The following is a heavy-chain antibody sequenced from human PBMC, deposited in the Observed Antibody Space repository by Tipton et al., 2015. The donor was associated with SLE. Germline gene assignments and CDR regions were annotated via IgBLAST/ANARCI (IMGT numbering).Heavy chain of an antibody. CDR2: IYYSGST. D-gene: IGHD6-19*01. CDR1: GYSISSGFY. Sequence: TLSLTCTVSGYSISSGFYWGWIRQPPGKELEWIGTIYYSGSTYYNPSLKSRVTISVDTSKNQFSLKVNSVTAADTAVYYCARLTGSSGWIDYWGQGTLVTVSS. J-gene: IGHJ4*02. CDR3: ARLTGSSGWIDY. V-gene: IGHV4-38-2*02.